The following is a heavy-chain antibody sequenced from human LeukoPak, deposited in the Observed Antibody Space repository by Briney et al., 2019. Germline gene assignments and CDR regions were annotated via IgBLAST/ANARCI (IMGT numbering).Heavy chain of an antibody. V-gene: IGHV4-59*01. Sequence: PSETLSLTCTVSGDSISTYYWSWIRQPPGKGLEWIGYIYSSGNTNYNPSLKSRVAISVDTSKNQFSLKLSSVTAADTAVYYCARGSKAAPGTFDYWGQGTLVTVSS. D-gene: IGHD6-13*01. J-gene: IGHJ4*02. CDR2: IYSSGNT. CDR1: GDSISTYY. CDR3: ARGSKAAPGTFDY.